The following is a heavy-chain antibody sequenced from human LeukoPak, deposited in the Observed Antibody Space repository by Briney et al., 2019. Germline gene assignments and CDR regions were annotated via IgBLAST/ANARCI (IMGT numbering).Heavy chain of an antibody. CDR1: GFTFSSYA. Sequence: GGSLRLSPAVSGFTFSSYAISWVPAAPGKRRERGSDLSGSGGSTYYSDSLKGRFAISRDNSKSKLYLQMNSLRAENTAVYYCGSSAPRIVGASKGLSDWGQGTLVTVSS. CDR2: LSGSGGST. V-gene: IGHV3-23*01. D-gene: IGHD1-26*01. CDR3: GSSAPRIVGASKGLSD. J-gene: IGHJ4*02.